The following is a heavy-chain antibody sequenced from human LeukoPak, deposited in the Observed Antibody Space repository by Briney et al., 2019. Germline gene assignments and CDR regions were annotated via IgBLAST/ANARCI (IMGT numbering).Heavy chain of an antibody. V-gene: IGHV3-30-3*01. Sequence: PGGSLRLSCAASGFTFSSYAMHWVRQAPGKGLEWVAVISYDGSNKYYADSVKGRFTISRDNSKNTLYLQMNSLRAEDTAVYYCARENYNRRVMVRGVGYFDYWGQGTLVTVSS. J-gene: IGHJ4*02. CDR2: ISYDGSNK. CDR3: ARENYNRRVMVRGVGYFDY. D-gene: IGHD3-10*01. CDR1: GFTFSSYA.